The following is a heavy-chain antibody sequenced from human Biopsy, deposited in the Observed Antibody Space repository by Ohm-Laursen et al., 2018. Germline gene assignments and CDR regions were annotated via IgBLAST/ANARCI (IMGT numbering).Heavy chain of an antibody. Sequence: SDTLSLICTVSGESMGTYYWTWIRQPPGKGLEWIASIYYSGTTNKNPSLKSRVAISVDTSKRQFYLELSSVTAADTAIYYCARVRGGFLEWFDYWGQGTLITVSS. CDR1: GESMGTYY. J-gene: IGHJ5*01. CDR3: ARVRGGFLEWFDY. D-gene: IGHD3-3*01. CDR2: IYYSGTT. V-gene: IGHV4-59*07.